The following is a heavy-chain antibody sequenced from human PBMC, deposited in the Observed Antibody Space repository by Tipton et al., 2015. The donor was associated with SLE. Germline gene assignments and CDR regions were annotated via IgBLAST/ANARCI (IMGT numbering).Heavy chain of an antibody. J-gene: IGHJ4*02. CDR1: GGSISSGGYY. Sequence: LRLSCTVSGGSISSGGYYWTWIRQHPGKGLEWIGHIYYSGTTYYNPSLKSRTTISVDTSKNQFSLKLSSVIAADTAVYYCARATYFYDTSGYSDYWGQGALVTVSS. D-gene: IGHD3-22*01. V-gene: IGHV4-31*02. CDR3: ARATYFYDTSGYSDY. CDR2: IYYSGTT.